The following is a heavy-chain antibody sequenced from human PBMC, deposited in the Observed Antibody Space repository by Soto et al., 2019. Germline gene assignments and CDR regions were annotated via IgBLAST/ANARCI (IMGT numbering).Heavy chain of an antibody. CDR3: ASHRTVAAAGHLDY. Sequence: GGSLRLSCVASGFTFSSYAMSWVRQAPGKGLEWVSAISGSGGSTYYADSVKGRFTISRDNSKNTLYLQMNSLRAEDTAVYYCASHRTVAAAGHLDYWGQGTLVTVSS. CDR1: GFTFSSYA. V-gene: IGHV3-23*01. D-gene: IGHD6-13*01. J-gene: IGHJ4*02. CDR2: ISGSGGST.